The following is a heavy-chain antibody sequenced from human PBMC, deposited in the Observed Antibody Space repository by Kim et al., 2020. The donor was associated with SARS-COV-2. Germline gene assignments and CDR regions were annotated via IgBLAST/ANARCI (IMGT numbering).Heavy chain of an antibody. Sequence: ASVKVSCKASGYTFTSYGISWVRQAPGQGLEWMGWISAYNGNTNYAQKLQGRVTMTTDTSTSTAYMELRSLRSDDTAVYYCARAAYRGVRNDAFDIWGQGTMVTVSS. D-gene: IGHD2-2*01. CDR2: ISAYNGNT. CDR1: GYTFTSYG. CDR3: ARAAYRGVRNDAFDI. V-gene: IGHV1-18*04. J-gene: IGHJ3*02.